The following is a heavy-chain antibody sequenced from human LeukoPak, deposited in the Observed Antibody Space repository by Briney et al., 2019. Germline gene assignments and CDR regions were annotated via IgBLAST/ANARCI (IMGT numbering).Heavy chain of an antibody. CDR3: ARERGGDSSSAFDI. D-gene: IGHD6-13*01. CDR1: GYTFTSYG. CDR2: ISAYNGNT. Sequence: ASVKVSCKASGYTFTSYGISWVRQAPGQGLEWMGWISAYNGNTNYAQKLQGRVTMTTDTSTSTAYMELRSLRSDDTAVYYCARERGGDSSSAFDIWGQGTMVTVSS. V-gene: IGHV1-18*01. J-gene: IGHJ3*02.